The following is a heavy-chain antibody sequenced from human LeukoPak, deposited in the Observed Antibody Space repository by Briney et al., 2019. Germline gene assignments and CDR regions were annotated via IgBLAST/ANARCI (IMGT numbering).Heavy chain of an antibody. Sequence: ASVKVSCKVSGYTLTELSMHWVRQAPGKGPEWMGGFDPEDGETIYAQKFQGRVTMTEDTSTDTAYMELSSLRSEDTAVYYCATVTMATDRAFDIWGQGTMVTVS. CDR2: FDPEDGET. CDR3: ATVTMATDRAFDI. D-gene: IGHD1/OR15-1a*01. V-gene: IGHV1-24*01. CDR1: GYTLTELS. J-gene: IGHJ3*02.